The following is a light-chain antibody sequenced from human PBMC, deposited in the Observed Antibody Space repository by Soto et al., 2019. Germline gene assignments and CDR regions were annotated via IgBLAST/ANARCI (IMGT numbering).Light chain of an antibody. V-gene: IGKV1-39*01. CDR3: QQYDVWPALT. CDR2: GAS. Sequence: DIQMTQSPSSLSASVGDRVTITCRASQSISSYLNWYQQKPGKAPKLLIYGASNLQSGVPSRFSGGGSGTEFTLTISSLQSEDSAVYYCQQYDVWPALTFGGGTKVDIK. CDR1: QSISSY. J-gene: IGKJ4*01.